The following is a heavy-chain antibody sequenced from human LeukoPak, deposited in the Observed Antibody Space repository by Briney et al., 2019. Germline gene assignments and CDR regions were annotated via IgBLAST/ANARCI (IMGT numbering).Heavy chain of an antibody. D-gene: IGHD1/OR15-1a*01. J-gene: IGHJ4*02. V-gene: IGHV6-1*01. CDR3: ARRTGGLDY. CDR2: ADYRSKWYN. Sequence: QTLSLTCVMSGDRVSSNSAAWNWIRQSPSRGLEWLGRADYRSKWYNDYAVSVKSRIIINPDTSKNQLSQQLNSVTPEDAAVYYCARRTGGLDYWGQGTLVTVSS. CDR1: GDRVSSNSAA.